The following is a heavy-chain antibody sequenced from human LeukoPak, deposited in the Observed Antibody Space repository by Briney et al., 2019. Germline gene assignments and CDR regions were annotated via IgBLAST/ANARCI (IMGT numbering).Heavy chain of an antibody. CDR2: IHLKSGGT. CDR1: GYTFTDYY. V-gene: IGHV1-2*02. D-gene: IGHD4-17*01. J-gene: IGHJ4*02. Sequence: GASVKVSCKVSGYTFTDYYMHWVRQAPGQGLEWMAWIHLKSGGTRCARNFQGRVTMTRDTSTSTAFMEVSRLRSDDTAVYYCARDYDGYDDYRKWDYWGQGTLVTVSS. CDR3: ARDYDGYDDYRKWDY.